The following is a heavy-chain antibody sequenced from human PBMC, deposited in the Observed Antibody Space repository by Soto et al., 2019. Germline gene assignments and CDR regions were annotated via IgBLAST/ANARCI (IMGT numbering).Heavy chain of an antibody. V-gene: IGHV3-23*03. CDR1: GFTFSTYT. Sequence: EVQLLESGGGLVQPGGSLVLSCRPSGFTFSTYTMNWVRQAPGKGLEWVSGIYGAGSGKLYAESVKGRFTIFRDNSKNILYLQMDFLRAEDTAVYYCTKDARPDGYWDFDYWGPGTLVTVSS. CDR3: TKDARPDGYWDFDY. CDR2: IYGAGSGK. J-gene: IGHJ4*02. D-gene: IGHD5-12*01.